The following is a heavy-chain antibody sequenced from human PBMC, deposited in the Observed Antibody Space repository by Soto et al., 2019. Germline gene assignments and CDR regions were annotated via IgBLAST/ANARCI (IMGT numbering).Heavy chain of an antibody. J-gene: IGHJ4*02. Sequence: ASVKVSCKASGYTFTSYGISWVRQAPGQGLEWMGWISAHNGNRNYAQKLQGRVTMTTDTSTSTAYMELRSLRPDDTAVYYCAYAAVRGVAYYFDYWGQGTLVTVSS. D-gene: IGHD3-10*01. V-gene: IGHV1-18*01. CDR2: ISAHNGNR. CDR3: AYAAVRGVAYYFDY. CDR1: GYTFTSYG.